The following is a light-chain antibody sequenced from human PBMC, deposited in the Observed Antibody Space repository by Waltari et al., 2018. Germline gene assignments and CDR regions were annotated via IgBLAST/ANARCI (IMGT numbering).Light chain of an antibody. Sequence: EIVMTQSPATLSVSRGERATLSCRASQSVSSNLAWYQQTPGQAPRLLIYGASTRATGIPARFSGSGSGTEFTLTISSLQSEDFAVYYCQQYNNWPLLTFGGGTKVEIK. V-gene: IGKV3-15*01. CDR2: GAS. J-gene: IGKJ4*01. CDR1: QSVSSN. CDR3: QQYNNWPLLT.